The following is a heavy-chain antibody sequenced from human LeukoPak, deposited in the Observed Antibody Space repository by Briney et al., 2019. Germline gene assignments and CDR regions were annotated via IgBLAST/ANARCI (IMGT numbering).Heavy chain of an antibody. Sequence: GGSLRLSCEVSGFTFSSYHMNWVRQAPGKGLEWVSGINWNGGSTGYADSVKGRFTISRDNANNSLYLQMNSLRAEDTALYHCARGGYSYVVQGLSNWFDPWGQGTLVTVSS. V-gene: IGHV3-20*01. CDR1: GFTFSSYH. J-gene: IGHJ5*02. CDR2: INWNGGST. CDR3: ARGGYSYVVQGLSNWFDP. D-gene: IGHD5-18*01.